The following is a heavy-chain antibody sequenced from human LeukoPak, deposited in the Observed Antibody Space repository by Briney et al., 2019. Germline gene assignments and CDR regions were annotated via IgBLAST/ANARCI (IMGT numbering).Heavy chain of an antibody. CDR3: AKLAKYFYGSETFYFFEH. Sequence: PGESLRLSCAASGFSFTTYWMSWVRQAPGKGLEWVANINQDGTEKYYVDSVKGRLTISRDNGKNSLYLQMNSLRVEDTAVYYCAKLAKYFYGSETFYFFEHWGQGTPVTASS. J-gene: IGHJ4*02. CDR1: GFSFTTYW. D-gene: IGHD3-10*01. V-gene: IGHV3-7*01. CDR2: INQDGTEK.